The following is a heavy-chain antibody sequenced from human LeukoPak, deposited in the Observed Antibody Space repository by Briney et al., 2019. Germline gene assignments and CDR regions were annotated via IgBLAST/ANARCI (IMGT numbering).Heavy chain of an antibody. V-gene: IGHV3-15*01. CDR2: IKSKADGETT. CDR1: GFTFTHAW. J-gene: IGHJ4*02. CDR3: TTDLGITMIRGVIVS. Sequence: GGSLRLSCAASGFTFTHAWMTWVRQAPGKGLEWVGRIKSKADGETTDYAAPVKGRFFMSRDDSKATLYLQMNYLEIEDTAVYYCTTDLGITMIRGVIVSWGQGTLVTVSS. D-gene: IGHD3-10*01.